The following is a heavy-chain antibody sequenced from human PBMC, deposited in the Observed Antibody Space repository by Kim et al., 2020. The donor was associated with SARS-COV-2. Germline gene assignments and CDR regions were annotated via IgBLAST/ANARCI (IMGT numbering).Heavy chain of an antibody. CDR3: ASRNYYGSGT. CDR2: T. Sequence: TGYAQKFQGRVTMTRNTSISTAYMELSSLRSEDTAVYYCASRNYYGSGTWGQGTLVTVSS. V-gene: IGHV1-8*01. D-gene: IGHD3-10*01. J-gene: IGHJ5*02.